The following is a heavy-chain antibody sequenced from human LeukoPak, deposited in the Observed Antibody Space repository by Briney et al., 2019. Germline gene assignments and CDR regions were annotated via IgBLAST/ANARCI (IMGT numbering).Heavy chain of an antibody. V-gene: IGHV4-39*02. CDR3: ARDVYSSGWTVAS. J-gene: IGHJ4*02. CDR1: GGSISSSSYY. CDR2: IYYSGST. Sequence: RPSETLSLTCTVSGGSISSSSYYWGWIRQPPGKGLEWIGSIYYSGSTYYNPSLKSRVTISVDTSKNQFSLKLSSVTAADTAVYYCARDVYSSGWTVASWGQGTLVTVSS. D-gene: IGHD6-19*01.